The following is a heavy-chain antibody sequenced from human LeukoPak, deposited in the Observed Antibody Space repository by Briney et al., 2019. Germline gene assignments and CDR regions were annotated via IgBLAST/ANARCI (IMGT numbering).Heavy chain of an antibody. D-gene: IGHD3-22*01. Sequence: SQSLSLTCTVSGGSISSGDYYCSWIRQPPRKGLESIAYMYYSGSTYYNPSLKSRVTMSADTSKNQLSLKLSSVTAADTAVYYCARPYYYDSRIDPWGQGILVTVSS. CDR3: ARPYYYDSRIDP. CDR1: GGSISSGDYY. J-gene: IGHJ5*02. CDR2: MYYSGST. V-gene: IGHV4-30-4*01.